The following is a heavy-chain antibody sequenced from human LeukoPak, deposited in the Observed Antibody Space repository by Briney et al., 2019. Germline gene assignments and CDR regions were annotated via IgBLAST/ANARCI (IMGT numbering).Heavy chain of an antibody. V-gene: IGHV3-30*04. D-gene: IGHD6-19*01. CDR2: ISYDGSNK. Sequence: GGSLRLSCAASGINFSGYAMHWVRQAPGKGLEWVAIISYDGSNKNYADSVKGRLTISRDNSNNMLFLQLNSLRTDDTAVYFCAMAYSSGWADYWGQGTLVTVSS. J-gene: IGHJ4*02. CDR1: GINFSGYA. CDR3: AMAYSSGWADY.